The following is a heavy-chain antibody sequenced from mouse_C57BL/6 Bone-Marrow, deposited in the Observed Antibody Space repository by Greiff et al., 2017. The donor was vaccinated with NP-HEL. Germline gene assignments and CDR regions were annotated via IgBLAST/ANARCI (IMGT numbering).Heavy chain of an antibody. J-gene: IGHJ4*01. Sequence: VKLVESGPGLVAPSQSLSITCTVSGFSLTSYGVDWVRQPPGKGLEWLGVIWGGGSTKYNSALMSRLSISKDNSKSQVFLKMNSLQTDDTAMYYCAKFDYYSNPYYAMDYWGQGTSVTVSS. V-gene: IGHV2-9*01. CDR1: GFSLTSYG. D-gene: IGHD2-5*01. CDR2: IWGGGST. CDR3: AKFDYYSNPYYAMDY.